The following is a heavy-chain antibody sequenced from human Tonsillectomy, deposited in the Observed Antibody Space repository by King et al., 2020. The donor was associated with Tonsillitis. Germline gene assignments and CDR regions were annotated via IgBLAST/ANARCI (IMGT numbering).Heavy chain of an antibody. CDR1: GYTFTSYD. D-gene: IGHD3-3*01. J-gene: IGHJ6*03. CDR2: MNPNSVNT. Sequence: QLVQSGAEVKKPGASVKVSCKASGYTFTSYDINWVRQATGQGLEWMGGMNPNSVNTGYAQKFQGRVTMTRNTSISTAYMELSSLRSEDTAVYYCARVSLYYDFWSYYYYYMDVWGKGTTVTVSS. CDR3: ARVSLYYDFWSYYYYYMDV. V-gene: IGHV1-8*01.